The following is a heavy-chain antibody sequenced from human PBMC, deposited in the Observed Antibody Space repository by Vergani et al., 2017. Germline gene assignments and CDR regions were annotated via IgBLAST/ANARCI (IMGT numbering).Heavy chain of an antibody. J-gene: IGHJ6*02. D-gene: IGHD5-12*01. V-gene: IGHV3-23*01. CDR2: ISGSGGST. Sequence: EVQLLESGGDLVQPGGSLRLSCAASGFTFNHYAMNWVRQAPGKGLEWVSGISGSGGSTYYAGSVKGRFTISRDSSKNTLYLQMNSLSAGDTAVYYCAKANPRNSXYDYLYYYHAMDVLCQGTTVTVSS. CDR3: AKANPRNSXYDYLYYYHAMDV. CDR1: GFTFNHYA.